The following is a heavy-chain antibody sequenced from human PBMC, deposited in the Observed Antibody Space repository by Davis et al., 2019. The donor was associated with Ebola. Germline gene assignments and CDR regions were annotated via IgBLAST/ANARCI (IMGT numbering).Heavy chain of an antibody. CDR3: ARDRVVLWFGESNDAFDI. CDR2: ISSSSSYT. D-gene: IGHD3-10*01. Sequence: PGGSLRLSCAASGFTFSDYYMSWIRQAPGKGLEWVSYISSSSSYTNYADSVKGRFTISRDNAKNSLYLQMNSLRAEDTAVYYCARDRVVLWFGESNDAFDIWGQGTMVTVSS. CDR1: GFTFSDYY. V-gene: IGHV3-11*06. J-gene: IGHJ3*02.